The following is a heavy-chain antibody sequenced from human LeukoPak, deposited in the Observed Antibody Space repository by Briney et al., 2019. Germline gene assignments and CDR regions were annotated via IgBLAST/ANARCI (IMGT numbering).Heavy chain of an antibody. CDR1: GFTFGSHA. J-gene: IGHJ4*02. Sequence: GGSLRLSCEASGFTFGSHAMYWVRQAPGKGLEWVAVISYDGSNKYYADSVKGRFTSSRDNSKNTLYLQMHSLRAEDTAVYYCAKDRGHYYTYDYWGQGTLVTVSS. CDR3: AKDRGHYYTYDY. CDR2: ISYDGSNK. D-gene: IGHD3-22*01. V-gene: IGHV3-30*07.